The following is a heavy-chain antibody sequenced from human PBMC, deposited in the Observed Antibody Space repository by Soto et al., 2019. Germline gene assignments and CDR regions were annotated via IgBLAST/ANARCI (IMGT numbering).Heavy chain of an antibody. CDR2: ISGSGGST. CDR1: GFTFSSYA. D-gene: IGHD3-3*01. Sequence: GGSLRLSCAASGFTFSSYAMSWVRQAPGKGLEWVSAISGSGGSTYYADSVKGRFTISRDNSKNTLYLQMNSLRAEDTAVYYCAKDNIGYYDFWSGYPTLGQGTLVTVSS. J-gene: IGHJ5*02. CDR3: AKDNIGYYDFWSGYPT. V-gene: IGHV3-23*01.